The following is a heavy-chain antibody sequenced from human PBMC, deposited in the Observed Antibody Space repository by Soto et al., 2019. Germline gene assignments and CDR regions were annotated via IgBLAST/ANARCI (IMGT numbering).Heavy chain of an antibody. J-gene: IGHJ6*02. V-gene: IGHV3-48*03. CDR1: GFTFSSYE. Sequence: GGSLRLSCAASGFTFSSYEMNWVRQAPGKGLEWVSYISSSGSTIYYADSVKGRFTISRDNAKNSLYLQMNSLRAEDTAVYYCARDWAIYIAAAGYYYYYGMDVWGQGTTVTVSS. CDR2: ISSSGSTI. CDR3: ARDWAIYIAAAGYYYYYGMDV. D-gene: IGHD6-13*01.